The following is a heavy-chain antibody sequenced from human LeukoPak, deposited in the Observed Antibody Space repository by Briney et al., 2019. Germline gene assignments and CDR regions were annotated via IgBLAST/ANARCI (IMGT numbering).Heavy chain of an antibody. CDR2: MNPNSGNT. Sequence: ASVKVSCKASGYTFTSYDINWVRQATGQGLEWMGWMNPNSGNTGYAQKFQGRVTITRNTSISTAYMELSSLRSEDTAVYYSARGQRPYQIVVVVAATRYWFDPWGQGTLVTVSS. D-gene: IGHD2-15*01. CDR3: ARGQRPYQIVVVVAATRYWFDP. J-gene: IGHJ5*02. V-gene: IGHV1-8*03. CDR1: GYTFTSYD.